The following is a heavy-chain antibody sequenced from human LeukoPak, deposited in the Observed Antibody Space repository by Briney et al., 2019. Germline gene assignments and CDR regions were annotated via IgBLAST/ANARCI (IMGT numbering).Heavy chain of an antibody. CDR1: GFTFSSYS. J-gene: IGHJ4*02. D-gene: IGHD3-10*01. CDR3: AKVWFGESFDY. V-gene: IGHV3-21*04. Sequence: GGSLRLSCAASGFTFSSYSMNWVRQAPGKGLEWVSSISSSSSYIYYADSVKGRFTISRDNAKNSLYLQMNSLRAEDTAVYYCAKVWFGESFDYWGQGTLVTVSS. CDR2: ISSSSSYI.